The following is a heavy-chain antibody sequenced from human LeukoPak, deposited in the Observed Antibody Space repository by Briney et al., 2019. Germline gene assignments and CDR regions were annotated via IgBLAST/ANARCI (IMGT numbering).Heavy chain of an antibody. CDR3: ALGYYDILTGYHSYYYYGMDV. CDR2: ISSSSYI. V-gene: IGHV3-21*01. Sequence: GGSLRLSCAASGFTFSSYSMNWVRQAPGKGLEWVSSISSSSYIYYADSVKGRFTISRDNAKNSLYLQMNSLRAEDTAVYYCALGYYDILTGYHSYYYYGMDVWGQGTTVTVSS. CDR1: GFTFSSYS. J-gene: IGHJ6*02. D-gene: IGHD3-9*01.